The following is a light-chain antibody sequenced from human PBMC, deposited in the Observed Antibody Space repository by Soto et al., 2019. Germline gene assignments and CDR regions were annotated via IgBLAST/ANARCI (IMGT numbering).Light chain of an antibody. CDR1: QSVNHW. Sequence: DIQMTQSPSTLSASVGDRVTITCRASQSVNHWLAWYQRKPGKAPKLLIHDASTLERGIPSRFSGSGSGTEFTLTISSLQPDDFATYYCKQYNSYWTFGQGTKVDIK. CDR2: DAS. V-gene: IGKV1-5*01. J-gene: IGKJ1*01. CDR3: KQYNSYWT.